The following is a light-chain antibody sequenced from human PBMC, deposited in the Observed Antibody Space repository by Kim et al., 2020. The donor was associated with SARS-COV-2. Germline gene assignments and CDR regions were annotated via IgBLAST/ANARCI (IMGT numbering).Light chain of an antibody. V-gene: IGKV1-5*03. J-gene: IGKJ2*01. CDR2: QTS. Sequence: DIQMTQSPSTLPACVGDRVSITCRASQSISNWLAWYQQKPGKAPKLLIYQTSRLEGGVPSRFSASASGTEFTLTISSLQPDDFATYYCKQYESYPYTFGQRTKLDI. CDR1: QSISNW. CDR3: KQYESYPYT.